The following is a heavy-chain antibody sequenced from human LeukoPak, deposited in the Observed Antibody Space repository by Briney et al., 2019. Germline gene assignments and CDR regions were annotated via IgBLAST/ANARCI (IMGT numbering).Heavy chain of an antibody. V-gene: IGHV3-66*01. CDR3: ARLSGFGDSDFQH. CDR1: GFTFSSYS. D-gene: IGHD3-10*01. CDR2: IYSGGDT. Sequence: GGSLRLSCAASGFTFSSYSMNWVRQAPGKGLEWVSLIYSGGDTYYADSVKGRFTISRDNSKNTLYLQMNSLRAEDTAVYYCARLSGFGDSDFQHWGQGTLVTVSS. J-gene: IGHJ1*01.